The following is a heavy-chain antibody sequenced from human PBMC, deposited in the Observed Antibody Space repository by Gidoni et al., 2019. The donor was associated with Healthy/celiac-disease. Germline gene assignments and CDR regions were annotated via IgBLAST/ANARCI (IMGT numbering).Heavy chain of an antibody. J-gene: IGHJ4*02. D-gene: IGHD3-3*01. CDR2: IYYSGST. CDR3: ARGYDDFWSGYLDY. CDR1: GGSISSYY. Sequence: QVQLQESGPGLVKPSETLSLTCTVSGGSISSYYWSWIRQPPGKGLEWIGYIYYSGSTNYNPSLKSRVTISVDTSKNQFSLKLSSVTAADTAVYYCARGYDDFWSGYLDYWGQGTLVTVSS. V-gene: IGHV4-59*01.